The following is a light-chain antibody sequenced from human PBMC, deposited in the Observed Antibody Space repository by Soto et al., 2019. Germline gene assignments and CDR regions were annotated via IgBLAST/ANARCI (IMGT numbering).Light chain of an antibody. J-gene: IGKJ1*01. CDR3: QQYRS. V-gene: IGKV1-5*03. Sequence: DIQMTQSPSTLSASVGDRVTITCRASQSISSWLAWYQQKPGKAPKLLIYKASSLESEVPSRFSGSGSGTEFTLTISSLQPDDFATYYCQQYRSFGQGTKVEIK. CDR2: KAS. CDR1: QSISSW.